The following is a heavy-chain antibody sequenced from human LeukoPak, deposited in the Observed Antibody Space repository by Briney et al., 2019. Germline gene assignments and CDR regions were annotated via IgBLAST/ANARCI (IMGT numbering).Heavy chain of an antibody. Sequence: SVKVSCKASGGTFSSYAISWVRQAPGQGLEWIGRIIPILGIANSAHKFQGRVTITADKSTSTAYMELSSLRSEDTAVYYCARVDSLWFGELLYYWGQGTLVTVSS. CDR1: GGTFSSYA. CDR3: ARVDSLWFGELLYY. D-gene: IGHD3-10*01. CDR2: IIPILGIA. J-gene: IGHJ4*02. V-gene: IGHV1-69*04.